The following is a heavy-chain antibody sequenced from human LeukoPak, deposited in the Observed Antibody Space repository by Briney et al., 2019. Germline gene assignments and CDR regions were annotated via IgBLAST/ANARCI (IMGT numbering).Heavy chain of an antibody. D-gene: IGHD3-10*01. CDR2: INPNSGGT. CDR3: ASRWLWFGELLAFDP. CDR1: GYTFTSYG. Sequence: ASVKVSCKASGYTFTSYGISWVRQAPGQGLEWMGWINPNSGGTNYAQKFQGRVTMTRDTSISTAYMELSRLRSDDTAAYYCASRWLWFGELLAFDPWGQGTLVTVSS. V-gene: IGHV1-2*02. J-gene: IGHJ5*02.